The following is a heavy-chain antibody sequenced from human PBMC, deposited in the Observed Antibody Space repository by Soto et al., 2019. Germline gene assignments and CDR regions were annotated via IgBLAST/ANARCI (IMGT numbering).Heavy chain of an antibody. V-gene: IGHV3-30*03. D-gene: IGHD1-26*01. J-gene: IGHJ6*02. CDR2: ISYDGSKK. Sequence: QVQLVESGGGVVQPGRSLRLSCAASGFTFSNYAMHWVRQAPGKGLEWVAVISYDGSKKYYADSVKGRFTISRDNSKNTLYLQMNSLRGEDTAVYYCALGVGSTLQNYYFYGLDVWGQGTTVTVSS. CDR3: ALGVGSTLQNYYFYGLDV. CDR1: GFTFSNYA.